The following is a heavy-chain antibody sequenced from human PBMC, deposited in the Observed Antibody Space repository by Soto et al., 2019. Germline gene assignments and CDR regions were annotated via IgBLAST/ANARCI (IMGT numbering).Heavy chain of an antibody. Sequence: SETQSLTCAVSGGSITSDDNWWSWVRQPPGKGLEWIGEIYHSGSTNYNPSLNSRVTISVDKSKNQFSLKLTSVTAADTAVYYCVSSSWYSLDYWGQGTRVTVSS. CDR1: GGSITSDDNW. J-gene: IGHJ4*02. CDR3: VSSSWYSLDY. CDR2: IYHSGST. D-gene: IGHD6-13*01. V-gene: IGHV4-4*02.